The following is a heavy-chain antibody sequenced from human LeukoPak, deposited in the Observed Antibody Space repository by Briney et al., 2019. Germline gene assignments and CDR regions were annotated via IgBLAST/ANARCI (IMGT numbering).Heavy chain of an antibody. D-gene: IGHD3-3*01. CDR3: ARDKMGYDFWSGYSPYNWFDP. J-gene: IGHJ5*02. CDR1: GGSISSYY. CDR2: IYTSGST. V-gene: IGHV4-4*07. Sequence: SETLSLTCTVSGGSISSYYWSWIRQPAGKGLEWIGGIYTSGSTNYNPSLKSRVTMSVDTSKNQFSLKLSSVTAADTAVYYCARDKMGYDFWSGYSPYNWFDPWGQGTLVTVSS.